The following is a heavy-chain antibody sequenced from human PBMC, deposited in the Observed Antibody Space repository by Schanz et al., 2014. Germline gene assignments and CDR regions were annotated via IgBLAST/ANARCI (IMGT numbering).Heavy chain of an antibody. D-gene: IGHD1-26*01. Sequence: QLQLVESGGGVVQPGRSLRLSCAASGFPFRSYVMHWVRQAPGKGLEWVAFISYDGNNQYYADSVKGRFTISRDNFNDIVYLQMNGLRAEDTAKYFCAKDLGTRGVGATLDYWGQGTLVTVSS. CDR3: AKDLGTRGVGATLDY. J-gene: IGHJ4*02. CDR1: GFPFRSYV. CDR2: ISYDGNNQ. V-gene: IGHV3-30*04.